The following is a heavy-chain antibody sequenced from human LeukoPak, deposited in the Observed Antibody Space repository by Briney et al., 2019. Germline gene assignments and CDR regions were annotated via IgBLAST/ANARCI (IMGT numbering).Heavy chain of an antibody. Sequence: GASVKVSCKASGYTFTSYGISWVRQAPGQGLEWMGWISAYNGNTNYAQKLQGRVTMTTDTSTSTAYMELRSLRSDDTAVYYCARDHYYDSSGSGFWGYWGQGTLVTVSS. J-gene: IGHJ4*02. CDR3: ARDHYYDSSGSGFWGY. CDR1: GYTFTSYG. V-gene: IGHV1-18*01. D-gene: IGHD3-22*01. CDR2: ISAYNGNT.